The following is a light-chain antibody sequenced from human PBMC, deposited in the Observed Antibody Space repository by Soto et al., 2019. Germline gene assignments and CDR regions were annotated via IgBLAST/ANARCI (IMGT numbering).Light chain of an antibody. Sequence: AIQMTQSPSSLSASVGDRFTSTRVASQGIKNDLAWYQQKPGKAYNLLIFAAYSLKAGVTSRFSGSGSYRDFTITISSLQPEDFATYYCLQNNQYPRTVGPGTQVEIK. J-gene: IGKJ1*01. CDR1: QGIKND. V-gene: IGKV1-6*01. CDR2: AAY. CDR3: LQNNQYPRT.